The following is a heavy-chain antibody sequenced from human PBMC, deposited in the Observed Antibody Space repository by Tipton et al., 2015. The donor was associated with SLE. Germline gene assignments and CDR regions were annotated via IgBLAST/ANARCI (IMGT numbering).Heavy chain of an antibody. V-gene: IGHV3-21*04. D-gene: IGHD2-21*01. J-gene: IGHJ4*02. Sequence: SLRLSCAASGLTFSDYSMNWVRQAPGKGLEWVSSISSSSRFISYADSVKGRFTISRDNAKNSLNLQMNSLRDEDTAIYYCAKEGYCGGDCYSPFDSWGQGTLVTVSS. CDR3: AKEGYCGGDCYSPFDS. CDR1: GLTFSDYS. CDR2: ISSSSRFI.